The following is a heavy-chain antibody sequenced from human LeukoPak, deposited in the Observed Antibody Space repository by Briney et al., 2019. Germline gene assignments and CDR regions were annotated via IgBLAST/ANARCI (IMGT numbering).Heavy chain of an antibody. J-gene: IGHJ4*02. CDR2: IYYSGST. CDR1: GGSISSYY. CDR3: ARERGVSTTVIDY. D-gene: IGHD4-17*01. V-gene: IGHV4-59*01. Sequence: SGTLSLTCTVSGGSISSYYWSWIRQPPGKGLEWIGYIYYSGSTNYNPSLKSRVTISVDTSRNQFSLKLSSVTAADTAVYYCARERGVSTTVIDYWGQGTLVTVSS.